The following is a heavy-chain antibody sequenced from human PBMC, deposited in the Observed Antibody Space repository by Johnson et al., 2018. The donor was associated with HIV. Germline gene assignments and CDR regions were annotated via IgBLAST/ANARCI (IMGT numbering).Heavy chain of an antibody. CDR3: AKDDTPDVFRGVNDAFDI. CDR1: GFTVSSNY. V-gene: IGHV3-23*04. J-gene: IGHJ3*02. D-gene: IGHD3-10*01. CDR2: ISGSGGST. Sequence: EVQLVESGGGLIQPGGSLRLSCAASGFTVSSNYMSWVRQAPGKGLEWVSAISGSGGSTYYADSVKGRFTISRDTSKNTLYLQMNSLIAEDSAVYYCAKDDTPDVFRGVNDAFDIWGQGTMVTVSS.